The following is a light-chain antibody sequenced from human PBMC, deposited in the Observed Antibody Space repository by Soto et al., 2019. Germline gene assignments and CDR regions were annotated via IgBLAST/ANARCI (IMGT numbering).Light chain of an antibody. CDR1: SCDVGTYNF. J-gene: IGLJ1*01. CDR3: CSYTTTSTYV. CDR2: DVN. V-gene: IGLV2-14*03. Sequence: QSVLSQTVFLSGSPGQSITLSCTGTSCDVGTYNFVSWYQQHAGKAPKLIIYDVNSRPSGVSNRFPSSKSGNTASLAISVLQAEDEADYYCCSYTTTSTYVFGTGTKVTVL.